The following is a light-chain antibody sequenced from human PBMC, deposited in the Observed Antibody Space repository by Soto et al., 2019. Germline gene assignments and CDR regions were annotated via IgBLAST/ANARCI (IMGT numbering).Light chain of an antibody. Sequence: ETVLTQSPGTLSLSPGERAILSCRASQSVSSTYLAWYQQKPGQAPRLLIYGASSRATGIPDRFSGSGSGTDFTLTISRLEPEDFAVYYCQQYNNSLWTFGQGTKVEIK. CDR1: QSVSSTY. J-gene: IGKJ1*01. V-gene: IGKV3-20*01. CDR3: QQYNNSLWT. CDR2: GAS.